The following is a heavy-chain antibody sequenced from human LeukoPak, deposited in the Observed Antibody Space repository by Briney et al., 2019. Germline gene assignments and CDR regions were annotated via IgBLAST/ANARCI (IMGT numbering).Heavy chain of an antibody. CDR3: ARSALYYYYYYMDV. V-gene: IGHV1-8*01. CDR2: MNPNSGNT. Sequence: ASVKVSCKASGYTFTSYDINWVRQATGQGLELMGWMNPNSGNTGYAQKFQGRVTMTRNTSISTAYMELSSLRSEDTAVYYCARSALYYYYYYMDVWGKGTTVTVSS. CDR1: GYTFTSYD. J-gene: IGHJ6*03.